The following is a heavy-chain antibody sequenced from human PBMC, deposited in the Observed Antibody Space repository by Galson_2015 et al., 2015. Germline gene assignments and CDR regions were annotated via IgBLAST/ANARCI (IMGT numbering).Heavy chain of an antibody. CDR3: ARDLSRDQYAFDI. J-gene: IGHJ3*02. Sequence: TLSLTCAVSGGSISRGGYSWSWIRQPPGKGLEWIGYIYHSGSTYYNPSLKSRVTISVDWSKNQFSLKLSSVTAADTAVYYCARDLSRDQYAFDIWGQGTMVTVSS. CDR1: GGSISRGGYS. CDR2: IYHSGST. V-gene: IGHV4-30-2*01.